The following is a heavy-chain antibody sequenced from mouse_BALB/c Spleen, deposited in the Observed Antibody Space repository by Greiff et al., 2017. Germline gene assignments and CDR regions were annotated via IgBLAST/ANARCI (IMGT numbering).Heavy chain of an antibody. CDR2: ISYSGST. CDR3: ARGAGGGYYFDY. D-gene: IGHD1-1*02. CDR1: GYSITSDYA. V-gene: IGHV3-2*02. Sequence: EVKLLESGPGLVKPSQSLSLTCTVTGYSITSDYAWNWIRQFPGNKLEWMGYISYSGSTSYNPSLKSRISITRDTSKNQFFLQLNSVTTEDTATYYCARGAGGGYYFDYWGQGTTLTVSS. J-gene: IGHJ2*01.